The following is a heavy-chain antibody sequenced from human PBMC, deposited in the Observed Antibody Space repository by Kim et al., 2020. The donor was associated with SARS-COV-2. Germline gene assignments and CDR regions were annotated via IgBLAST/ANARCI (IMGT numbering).Heavy chain of an antibody. CDR2: ISSSGSTI. CDR3: ARVIPASGLDY. Sequence: GGSLRLSCAASGFTFSDYYMSWIRQAPGKGLEWVSYISSSGSTINYADSVKGRFTISRDNAKNSMYLQMNSLRAEDTAVYYCARVIPASGLDYWGQGTLVTVSS. J-gene: IGHJ4*02. D-gene: IGHD3-3*01. V-gene: IGHV3-11*01. CDR1: GFTFSDYY.